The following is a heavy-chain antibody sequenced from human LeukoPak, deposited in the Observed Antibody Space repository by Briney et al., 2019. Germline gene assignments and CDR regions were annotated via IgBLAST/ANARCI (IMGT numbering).Heavy chain of an antibody. V-gene: IGHV1-8*01. D-gene: IGHD2-2*01. J-gene: IGHJ4*02. CDR1: GYTFSSFD. CDR3: ARGIRDQLLSEY. Sequence: ASVKVSCKTSGYTFSSFDVIWVRQATGQGLEWIGWMNPNSLNTGYAQKFRGRVTMTGDTSISTAYMELSSLISEDTAVYYCARGIRDQLLSEYWGQGSLVTVSS. CDR2: MNPNSLNT.